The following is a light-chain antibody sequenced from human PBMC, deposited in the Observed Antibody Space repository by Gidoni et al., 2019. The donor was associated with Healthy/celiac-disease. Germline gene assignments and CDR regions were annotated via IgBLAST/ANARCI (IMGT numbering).Light chain of an antibody. Sequence: QSVLTQPPSASGTPGQRVTISCSGSSSNIGSNYVYCYQQLPGTAPKLLIYRKNQRPSGVPDRFSGSKSGTSASLAISGLRSEDEADYYCAAWDDSLSAVVFGGGTKLTVL. CDR3: AAWDDSLSAVV. J-gene: IGLJ2*01. V-gene: IGLV1-47*01. CDR1: SSNIGSNY. CDR2: RKN.